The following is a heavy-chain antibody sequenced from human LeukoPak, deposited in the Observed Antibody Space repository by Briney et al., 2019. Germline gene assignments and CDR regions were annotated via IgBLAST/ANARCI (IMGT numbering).Heavy chain of an antibody. CDR3: ARDPSPNYYDSPLFDY. J-gene: IGHJ4*02. Sequence: SETLSLTCTVSGGSISSSSYYWGWIRQPPGKGLEWIGSIYYSGSTYYNPSLKSRVTISVDTSKNQFSLKLSSVTAADTAVYYCARDPSPNYYDSPLFDYWGQGTLVTVSS. D-gene: IGHD3-22*01. CDR1: GGSISSSSYY. V-gene: IGHV4-39*02. CDR2: IYYSGST.